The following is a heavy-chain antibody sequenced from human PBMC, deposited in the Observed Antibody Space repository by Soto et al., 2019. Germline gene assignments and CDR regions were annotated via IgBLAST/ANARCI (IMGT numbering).Heavy chain of an antibody. CDR3: ARDRGQFLEWLKWFDS. CDR2: INPNSGGS. CDR1: GSTFTCYY. V-gene: IGHV1-2*02. D-gene: IGHD3-3*01. Sequence: XSVKVYCTASGSTFTCYYMHLVRQAPGQGLEWMGWINPNSGGSNYAQKFQGRVTMTRDTSISTAYMELSRLRSDDTAVYYCARDRGQFLEWLKWFDSWGQGTLVTVSS. J-gene: IGHJ5*01.